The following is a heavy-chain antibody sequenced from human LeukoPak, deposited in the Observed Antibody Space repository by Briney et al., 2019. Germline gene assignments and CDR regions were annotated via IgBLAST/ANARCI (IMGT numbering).Heavy chain of an antibody. CDR1: GFTFSTYG. CDR2: ISYDGSNE. V-gene: IGHV3-30*18. D-gene: IGHD6-13*01. J-gene: IGHJ4*02. CDR3: AKSGTRSSWSPRVKTYLDY. Sequence: GGSLRLSCAASGFTFSTYGMHWVRQAPGKGLEWVAVISYDGSNEYYADSVKGRFTISRDNSKNTLYLQMNSLRAEDTAVYYCAKSGTRSSWSPRVKTYLDYWGQGTLVTVSS.